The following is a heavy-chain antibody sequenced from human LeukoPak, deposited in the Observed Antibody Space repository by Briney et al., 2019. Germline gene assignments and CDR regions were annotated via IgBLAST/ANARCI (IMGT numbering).Heavy chain of an antibody. J-gene: IGHJ4*02. V-gene: IGHV4-59*08. D-gene: IGHD6-19*01. Sequence: PSETLSLTCTVSGGSISSYYWSWIRQPPGKGLEWIGYIYYSGSTNYNPSLKSRVTISVDTSKNQFSLKLSSVTAADTAVYYCARQGYSSGFPPTSYFDYWGQGTLVTVSS. CDR3: ARQGYSSGFPPTSYFDY. CDR2: IYYSGST. CDR1: GGSISSYY.